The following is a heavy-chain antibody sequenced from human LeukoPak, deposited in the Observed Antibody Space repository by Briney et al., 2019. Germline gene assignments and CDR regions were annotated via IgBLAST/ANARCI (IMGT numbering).Heavy chain of an antibody. CDR3: ARVGRGYDFWSGYSTPNWFDP. J-gene: IGHJ5*02. V-gene: IGHV1-8*01. Sequence: ASVKVSCKASGYTFTRYDINWVRQATGQGLEWMGWMNPNSGNTGYAQKFQGRVTMTRDTSTSTVYMELSSLRSEDTAVYYCARVGRGYDFWSGYSTPNWFDPWGQGTLVTVSS. CDR1: GYTFTRYD. CDR2: MNPNSGNT. D-gene: IGHD3-3*01.